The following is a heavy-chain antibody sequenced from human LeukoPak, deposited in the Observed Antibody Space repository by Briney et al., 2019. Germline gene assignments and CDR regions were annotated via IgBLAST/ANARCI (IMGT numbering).Heavy chain of an antibody. CDR3: ARLVPGCSSTSCYDWFDP. CDR2: IYTSGST. J-gene: IGHJ5*02. D-gene: IGHD2-2*01. Sequence: SGTLSLTCAVYNGSLSAYYWSWSRQPPGKGLEWIGYIYTSGSTNYNPSLKSRVTISVDTSKNQFSLKLSSVTAADTAVYYCARLVPGCSSTSCYDWFDPWGQGTLVTVSS. V-gene: IGHV4-4*09. CDR1: NGSLSAYY.